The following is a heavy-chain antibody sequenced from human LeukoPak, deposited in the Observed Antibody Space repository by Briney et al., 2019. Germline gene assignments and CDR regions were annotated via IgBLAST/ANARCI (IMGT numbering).Heavy chain of an antibody. Sequence: GGSLRLFCAASGFTFSSYGMHWVRQAPGKGLEWVAVISYDGSNKYYADSVKGRFTISRDNSKNTLYLQMNSLRAEDTAVYYCAKDPGSSWYYFDYWGQGTLVTVSS. CDR2: ISYDGSNK. D-gene: IGHD6-13*01. CDR3: AKDPGSSWYYFDY. CDR1: GFTFSSYG. V-gene: IGHV3-30*18. J-gene: IGHJ4*02.